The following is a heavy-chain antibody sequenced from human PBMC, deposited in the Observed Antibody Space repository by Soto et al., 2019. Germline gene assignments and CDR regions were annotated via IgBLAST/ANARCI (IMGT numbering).Heavy chain of an antibody. Sequence: ASVKVSCKASGYTFTSYGISWVRQAPGQGLEWMGWISAYNGNTNYAQKLQGRVTMTTDTSTSTAYMELRSLRSDDTAVYYCAREGTYYYDSSGYIGWFDPWGQGTLVTVSS. D-gene: IGHD3-22*01. CDR1: GYTFTSYG. J-gene: IGHJ5*02. CDR3: AREGTYYYDSSGYIGWFDP. CDR2: ISAYNGNT. V-gene: IGHV1-18*01.